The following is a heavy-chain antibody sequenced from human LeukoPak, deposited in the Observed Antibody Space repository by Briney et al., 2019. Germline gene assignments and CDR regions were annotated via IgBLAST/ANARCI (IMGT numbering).Heavy chain of an antibody. J-gene: IGHJ6*02. CDR3: ARDRFLEWLSRRYYYGMDV. D-gene: IGHD3-3*01. V-gene: IGHV1-46*01. CDR1: GYTFTSYY. CDR2: INPSGGST. Sequence: ASVKVSCKASGYTFTSYYMHWERQAPGQGLEWMGLINPSGGSTSYAQKFQGRVTMTRDTSTSTVYMELSSLRSEDTAVYYCARDRFLEWLSRRYYYGMDVWGQGTTVTVSS.